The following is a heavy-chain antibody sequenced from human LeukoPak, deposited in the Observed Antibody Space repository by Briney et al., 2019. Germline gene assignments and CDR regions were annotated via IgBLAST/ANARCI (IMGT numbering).Heavy chain of an antibody. V-gene: IGHV4-30-2*01. Sequence: SETLSLTCTVSGGSISSGDYFWSWIRQPPGKVLEWIGYVYYGGSTYYNPSLESRVTISVDRSKNQFSLRLNSLTAADTAVYYCATSTVVNPGDVFDIWGRGTMVTVSS. CDR2: VYYGGST. J-gene: IGHJ3*02. CDR1: GGSISSGDYF. D-gene: IGHD4-23*01. CDR3: ATSTVVNPGDVFDI.